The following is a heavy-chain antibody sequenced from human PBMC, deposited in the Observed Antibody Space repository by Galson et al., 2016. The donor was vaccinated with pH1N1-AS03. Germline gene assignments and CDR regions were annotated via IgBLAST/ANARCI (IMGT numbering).Heavy chain of an antibody. J-gene: IGHJ3*02. CDR1: GDSVSSNNGA. D-gene: IGHD5-12*01. Sequence: CAISGDSVSSNNGAWNWIRQSPSRGLEWLGRTYYTSKWYYDYALSVKSRISIKADTSKNQFSLNLSSVTAADTAVYYCARALGEYSGGDAFDMWGQGTMVIVSS. CDR3: ARALGEYSGGDAFDM. V-gene: IGHV6-1*01. CDR2: TYYTSKWYY.